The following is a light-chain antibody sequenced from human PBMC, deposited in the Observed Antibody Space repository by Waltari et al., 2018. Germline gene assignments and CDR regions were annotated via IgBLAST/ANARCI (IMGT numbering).Light chain of an antibody. CDR1: QSILFTSNNKNY. Sequence: DIMMTQSPDSLAVSLGARATINCKSSQSILFTSNNKNYVAWYQQRPGQPPKLLIYWASTRESGVPDRFSGSGSGTDFTLTISSLQTEDVAVYYCQQYYSTPYTFGQGTKLEI. CDR3: QQYYSTPYT. J-gene: IGKJ2*01. CDR2: WAS. V-gene: IGKV4-1*01.